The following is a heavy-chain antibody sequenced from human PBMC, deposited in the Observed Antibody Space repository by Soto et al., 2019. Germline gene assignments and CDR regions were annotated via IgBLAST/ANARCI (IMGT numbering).Heavy chain of an antibody. CDR3: ARGRDFWSGYFKGNWFDP. V-gene: IGHV4-61*01. CDR1: GGSVISGSYY. J-gene: IGHJ5*02. CDR2: IYYSGST. D-gene: IGHD3-3*01. Sequence: SETLSLTCTVSGGSVISGSYYWSWIRQPPGKGLEWIGYIYYSGSTNYNPSLKSRVTISVDTSKNQFSLKLSSVTAEDTAVYYCARGRDFWSGYFKGNWFDPWGQGTLVTVSS.